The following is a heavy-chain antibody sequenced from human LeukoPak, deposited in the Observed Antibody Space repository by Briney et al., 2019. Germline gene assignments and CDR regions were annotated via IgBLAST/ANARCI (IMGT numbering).Heavy chain of an antibody. D-gene: IGHD6-13*01. CDR2: ISGSGGST. V-gene: IGHV3-23*01. CDR3: AKGGYSSSWSYYFDY. CDR1: GFTFSSYA. J-gene: IGHJ4*02. Sequence: GGSLSLSCAASGFTFSSYAMSWVRQAPGKGLEWVSAISGSGGSTYYADSVKGRFTISRDNSKNTLYLQMNSLRAEDTAVYYCAKGGYSSSWSYYFDYWGQGTLVTVSS.